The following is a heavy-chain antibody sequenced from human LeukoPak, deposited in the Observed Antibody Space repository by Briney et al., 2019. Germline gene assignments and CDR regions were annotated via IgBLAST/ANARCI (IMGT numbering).Heavy chain of an antibody. CDR2: IYHSGST. Sequence: SETLSLTCAVSGYSISSGYYWGWIRQPPGKGLEWIGSIYHSGSTYYNPSLKSRVTISVDTSKNQFSLKLSSVTAADTAVYYCARDQLVRGGYYYYGMDAWGKGTTVTVSS. D-gene: IGHD6-13*01. CDR3: ARDQLVRGGYYYYGMDA. CDR1: GYSISSGYY. J-gene: IGHJ6*04. V-gene: IGHV4-38-2*01.